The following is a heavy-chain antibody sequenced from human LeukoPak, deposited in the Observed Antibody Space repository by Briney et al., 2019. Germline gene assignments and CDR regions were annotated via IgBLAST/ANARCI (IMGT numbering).Heavy chain of an antibody. CDR2: ISGDSSYI. CDR1: GFIFSTYS. D-gene: IGHD2-2*02. Sequence: KSGGSLRLSCAASGFIFSTYSINWVRQAPGKGLEWVSSISGDSSYIYYADSVKGRFTISRDNAKNSLYLQMNSLRAEDTAVYYCARYLYRSSPSCYTTHDGNGFDPWGQGTLVTASS. J-gene: IGHJ5*02. CDR3: ARYLYRSSPSCYTTHDGNGFDP. V-gene: IGHV3-21*01.